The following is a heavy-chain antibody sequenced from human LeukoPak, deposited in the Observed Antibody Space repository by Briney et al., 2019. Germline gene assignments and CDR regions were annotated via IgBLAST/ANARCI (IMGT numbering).Heavy chain of an antibody. CDR3: AKRQLGHIDY. CDR2: ISYDGSIQ. CDR1: GFTFSSYA. D-gene: IGHD6-6*01. J-gene: IGHJ4*02. V-gene: IGHV3-30-3*02. Sequence: PGRSLRLSCAASGFTFSSYAMHWVRQAPGKGLEWVAVISYDGSIQYYADSVKGRFTISRDNSKNTLYLQMNSLRAEDTAVYYCAKRQLGHIDYWGQGTLVIVSS.